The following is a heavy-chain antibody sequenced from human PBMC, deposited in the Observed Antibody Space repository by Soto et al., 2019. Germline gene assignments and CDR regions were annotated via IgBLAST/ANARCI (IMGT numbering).Heavy chain of an antibody. CDR1: SGSISSSNW. V-gene: IGHV4-4*02. Sequence: PSETLSLTCAVSSGSISSSNWWSWVRQPPGKGLEWIGEIYHSGSTNYNPSLKSRVTISVDKSKNQFSLKLSSVTAADTAVYYCALILPDYDILTGYYPRAFDIWGQGTMVTVS. CDR3: ALILPDYDILTGYYPRAFDI. D-gene: IGHD3-9*01. J-gene: IGHJ3*02. CDR2: IYHSGST.